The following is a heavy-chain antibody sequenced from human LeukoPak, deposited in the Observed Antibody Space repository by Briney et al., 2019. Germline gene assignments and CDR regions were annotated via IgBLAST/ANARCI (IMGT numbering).Heavy chain of an antibody. CDR1: GFTFNSFA. D-gene: IGHD5-12*01. J-gene: IGHJ4*02. CDR2: ISWNSGNI. V-gene: IGHV3-9*01. Sequence: PGGSLSLSCAASGFTFNSFAMTWARQAPGKGLEWVATISWNSGNIDYADSVKGRFTISRDNAKNSLYLQMNSLRAEDTAFYYCAKDSGYDFFDYWGQGTLVTVSS. CDR3: AKDSGYDFFDY.